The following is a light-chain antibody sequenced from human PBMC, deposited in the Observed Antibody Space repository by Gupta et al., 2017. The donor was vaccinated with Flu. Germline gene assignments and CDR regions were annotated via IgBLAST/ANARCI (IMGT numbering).Light chain of an antibody. V-gene: IGLV2-14*01. CDR1: SSDIGAYNF. Sequence: TTISSTGTSSDIGAYNFVYWYRQHPVQAPKLLIYDVSNRPSVVSTRFSASKCDNTASLTISGIHAEDEAPYYSCSYSSIIILVVFGGGTKFTVL. CDR3: CSYSSIIILVV. CDR2: DVS. J-gene: IGLJ2*01.